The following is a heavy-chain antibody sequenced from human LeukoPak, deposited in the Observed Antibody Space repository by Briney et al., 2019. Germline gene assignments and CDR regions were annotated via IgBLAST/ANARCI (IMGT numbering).Heavy chain of an antibody. V-gene: IGHV1-18*01. CDR2: ISAYNGNT. D-gene: IGHD6-13*01. Sequence: ASVKVSCKASGYTFTSYGISWVRQAPGQGLEWMGWISAYNGNTNYAQKLQGRVTMATDTSTSTAYMELRSLRSDDTAVYYCAVLGIAAAGAFFDYWGQGTLVTVSS. CDR1: GYTFTSYG. CDR3: AVLGIAAAGAFFDY. J-gene: IGHJ4*02.